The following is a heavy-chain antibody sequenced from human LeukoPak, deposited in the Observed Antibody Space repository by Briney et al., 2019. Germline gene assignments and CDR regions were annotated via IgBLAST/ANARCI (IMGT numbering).Heavy chain of an antibody. CDR2: IYYSGST. D-gene: IGHD3-22*01. CDR3: ARLVYDSRGYYFDY. V-gene: IGHV4-39*01. CDR1: GGSISSSSYY. J-gene: IGHJ4*02. Sequence: SETLSLTCTVSGGSISSSSYYWGWIRQPPGKGLEWIGNIYYSGSTYYNPSLKSRVTISVDTSKNQFSLKLSSVTAADTAVYYCARLVYDSRGYYFDYWGQGTLVTVSS.